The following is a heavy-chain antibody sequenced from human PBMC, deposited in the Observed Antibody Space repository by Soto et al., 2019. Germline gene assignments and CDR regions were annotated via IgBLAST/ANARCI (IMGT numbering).Heavy chain of an antibody. CDR2: IYSGGTT. Sequence: EVQLVESGGGLVQPGGSLRLSCAASGFTVSSNYMTWVRQAPGKGLEWVSNIYSGGTTSYADSVKGRFTISRDNSKNTLSLQMNSLRDDDTAVYYCASGASGNYRWGQGTLVTVSS. V-gene: IGHV3-66*01. D-gene: IGHD3-10*01. CDR3: ASGASGNYR. CDR1: GFTVSSNY. J-gene: IGHJ4*02.